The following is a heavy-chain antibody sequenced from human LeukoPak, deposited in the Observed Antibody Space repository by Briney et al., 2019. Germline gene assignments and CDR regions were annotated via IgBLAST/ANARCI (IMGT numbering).Heavy chain of an antibody. D-gene: IGHD2-2*01. CDR2: ISAYNGNT. CDR3: ARAVVPAANWGFDP. CDR1: GYTFTGYY. Sequence: GASVKVSCKASGYTFTGYYMHWVRQAPGQGLEWMGWISAYNGNTNYAQKPQGRVTMTTDTSTSTAYMELRSLRSDDTAVYYCARAVVPAANWGFDPWGQGTLVTVSS. J-gene: IGHJ5*02. V-gene: IGHV1-18*04.